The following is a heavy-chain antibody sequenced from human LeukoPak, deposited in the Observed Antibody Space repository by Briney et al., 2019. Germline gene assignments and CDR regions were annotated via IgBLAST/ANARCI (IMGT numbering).Heavy chain of an antibody. J-gene: IGHJ4*02. CDR1: GFTFRRYG. CDR2: ISGSGGST. D-gene: IGHD4-17*01. Sequence: GGTLRLSCAAAGFTFRRYGMSWVRQAPGKGLEWVSGISGSGGSTYYADSVKGRFTISRDNSKNTLYLQMNSLRAEDTAVYYCAKGLGAVTTFFDYWGQGTLVTVSP. V-gene: IGHV3-23*01. CDR3: AKGLGAVTTFFDY.